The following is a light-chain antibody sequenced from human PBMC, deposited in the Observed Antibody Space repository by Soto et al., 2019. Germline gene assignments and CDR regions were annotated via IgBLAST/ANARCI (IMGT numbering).Light chain of an antibody. CDR3: HQYGSSPQT. CDR1: QSVSSN. V-gene: IGKV3-20*01. Sequence: EIVMTQSPATLSVSPGEGATLSCRASQSVSSNLAWYQQKPGQAPRLLIYGASSRATGIPDRFTGSGSGTDFTLTISRLEPEDFAVFYCHQYGSSPQTFGQGTKVDIK. J-gene: IGKJ1*01. CDR2: GAS.